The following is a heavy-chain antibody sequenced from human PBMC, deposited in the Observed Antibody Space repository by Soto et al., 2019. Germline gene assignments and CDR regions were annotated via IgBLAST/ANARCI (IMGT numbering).Heavy chain of an antibody. CDR1: GFTFSNAW. J-gene: IGHJ6*02. D-gene: IGHD2-2*01. Sequence: PGGSLRLSCTVSGFTFSNAWMTWVRQAPGQGLEWVGRLKSKTDDGTTDYAAPVKGRFTISRDDSRNTLYLQMNSLKTEDTAVYYCTTDSSSWAYYYYYGMDVWGQGTTVTVSS. V-gene: IGHV3-15*01. CDR3: TTDSSSWAYYYYYGMDV. CDR2: LKSKTDDGTT.